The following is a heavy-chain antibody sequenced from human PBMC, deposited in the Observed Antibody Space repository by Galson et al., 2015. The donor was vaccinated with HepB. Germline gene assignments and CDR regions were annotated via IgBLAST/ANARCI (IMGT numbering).Heavy chain of an antibody. CDR2: IGESGGNT. Sequence: SLRLSCAASGFTFSSYAMSWVRQAPGKGLEWVSFIGESGGNTYYADSVKGRFTIFRDNSKNTLYLQMHSLRAEDTAIYYCAKDMGAQLWFWNVWGQGTTVTVSS. J-gene: IGHJ6*02. CDR3: AKDMGAQLWFWNV. CDR1: GFTFSSYA. D-gene: IGHD5-18*01. V-gene: IGHV3-23*01.